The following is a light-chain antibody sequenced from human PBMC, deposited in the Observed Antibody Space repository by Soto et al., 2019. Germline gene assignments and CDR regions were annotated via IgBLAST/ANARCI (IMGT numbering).Light chain of an antibody. V-gene: IGKV1-17*03. J-gene: IGKJ5*01. CDR2: DAS. CDR1: QGIGNH. Sequence: DIQMTQSPSAMSASVGDRVTITCRASQGIGNHLVWFQQKPGQVPKRLIYDASVLQAGVSSRFSGSGSGTDFTLTISSLQPEDFATYYCLHHHNFPLTFGQGTRLEAK. CDR3: LHHHNFPLT.